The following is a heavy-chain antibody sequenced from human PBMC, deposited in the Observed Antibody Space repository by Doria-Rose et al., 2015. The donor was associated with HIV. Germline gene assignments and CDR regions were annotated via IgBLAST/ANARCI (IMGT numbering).Heavy chain of an antibody. D-gene: IGHD6-13*01. CDR3: ARIKSSRWYHKYYFDF. J-gene: IGHJ4*02. CDR2: TFSDDER. V-gene: IGHV2-26*01. Sequence: SGPVLVKPTKTLTLTCTVSGVSLSSPGMGVSWIRQPPGKALEWLAHTFSDDERSYKTSLKSRLTISRGTSKCQVVLTMTDMDPVDTATYYCARIKSSRWYHKYYFDFWGQGTLVIVSA. CDR1: GVSLSSPGMG.